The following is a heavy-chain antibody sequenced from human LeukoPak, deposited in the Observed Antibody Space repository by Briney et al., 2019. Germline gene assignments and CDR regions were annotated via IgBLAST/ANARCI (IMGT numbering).Heavy chain of an antibody. CDR1: GFTFNYYD. D-gene: IGHD3-22*01. CDR2: IRTTGDT. CDR3: ARGVSYYYDNSGHPGWYFDL. Sequence: PGGSLRLSCAVSGFTFNYYDMHWVRQAPGKRLEWVSAIRTTGDTHYPDSVKGQFAMSREDAKNSVHLQMNTLRAGDTAVYYCARGVSYYYDNSGHPGWYFDLWGRGTLVTVSS. J-gene: IGHJ2*01. V-gene: IGHV3-13*01.